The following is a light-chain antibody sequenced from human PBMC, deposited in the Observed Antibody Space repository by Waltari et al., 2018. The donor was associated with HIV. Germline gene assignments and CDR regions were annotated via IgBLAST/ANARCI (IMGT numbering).Light chain of an antibody. V-gene: IGLV3-10*01. CDR1: ALTKGS. CDR3: YSTDNSGRHSGV. J-gene: IGLJ1*01. Sequence: SFDLTQPPSVSVSPGQKPTIACSENALTKGSPYWYRQKSGQAPVFVLYEDTKRPSVIPERFHGSRSGTTATLIITGAQAEDEGDYYCYSTDNSGRHSGVFGTGT. CDR2: EDT.